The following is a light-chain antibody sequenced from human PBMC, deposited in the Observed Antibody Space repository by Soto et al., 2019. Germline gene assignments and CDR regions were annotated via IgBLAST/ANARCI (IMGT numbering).Light chain of an antibody. CDR1: SGHSSYA. CDR2: LNSDGSH. J-gene: IGLJ1*01. CDR3: QTWGTGIHYV. V-gene: IGLV4-69*01. Sequence: QPVLTQSPSASASLGASVKLTCTLSSGHSSYAIAWHQQQPEKGPRYLMKLNSDGSHSQGDGIPDRFSGSSSGAERYLTISSLQSEDEADYYCQTWGTGIHYVFGTGTKVTVL.